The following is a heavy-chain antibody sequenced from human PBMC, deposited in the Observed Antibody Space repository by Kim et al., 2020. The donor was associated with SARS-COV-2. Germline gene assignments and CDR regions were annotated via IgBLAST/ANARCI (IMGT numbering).Heavy chain of an antibody. Sequence: SGTTNHAQKFQRRVTMTRDTSISTAYMELSRLRSDDTAVYYCARHTDFDYWGQGTLVTVSS. CDR2: SGTT. V-gene: IGHV1-2*02. D-gene: IGHD2-2*02. CDR3: ARHTDFDY. J-gene: IGHJ4*02.